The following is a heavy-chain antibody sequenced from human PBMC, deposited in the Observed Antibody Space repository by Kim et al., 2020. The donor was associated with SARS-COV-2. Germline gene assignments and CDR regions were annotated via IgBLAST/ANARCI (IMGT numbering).Heavy chain of an antibody. CDR2: GNGYT. J-gene: IGHJ4*02. D-gene: IGHD3-10*01. CDR3: ARELRSGY. Sequence: GNGYTTYSQKFQGRVTITRDTSASTAYTDLSSLRSEDMAVYYCARELRSGYWGQGTLVTVSS. V-gene: IGHV1-3*01.